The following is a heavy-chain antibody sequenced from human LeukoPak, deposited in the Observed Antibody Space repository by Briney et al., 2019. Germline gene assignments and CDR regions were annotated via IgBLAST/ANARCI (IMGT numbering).Heavy chain of an antibody. D-gene: IGHD2-2*03. CDR3: ASGSCSSTSCPRVGYYYGMDV. J-gene: IGHJ6*02. CDR2: INPNSGGT. CDR1: GYTFTGYY. Sequence: ASVKVSCKASGYTFTGYYMHWVRQAPGQGLEWMGWINPNSGGTNYAQKFQGWVTMTRDTSISTAYMELSRLRSDDTAVYYCASGSCSSTSCPRVGYYYGMDVWGQGTTVTVSS. V-gene: IGHV1-2*04.